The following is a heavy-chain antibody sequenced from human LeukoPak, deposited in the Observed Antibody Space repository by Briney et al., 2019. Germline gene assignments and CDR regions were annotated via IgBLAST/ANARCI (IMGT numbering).Heavy chain of an antibody. CDR3: ARGDYGILDY. D-gene: IGHD4-17*01. V-gene: IGHV4-4*02. CDR2: VYHSGST. Sequence: SETLSLTCAVSGDSISTNHWWSWVRQPPGKGLEWIGEVYHSGSTNYNPSLKSRVTISVDKSKNLFSLKLSSVTAADTAVYYCARGDYGILDYWGQGTLVTVSS. CDR1: GDSISTNHW. J-gene: IGHJ4*02.